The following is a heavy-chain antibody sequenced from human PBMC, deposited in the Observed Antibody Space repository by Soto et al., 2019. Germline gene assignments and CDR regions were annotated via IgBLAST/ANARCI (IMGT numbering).Heavy chain of an antibody. CDR2: IYYSGST. V-gene: IGHV4-30-4*01. J-gene: IGHJ4*02. D-gene: IGHD3-22*01. CDR1: GGSISSGDYY. Sequence: QVQLQESGPGLVKPSQTLSLTCTVSGGSISSGDYYWSWIRQPPGKGLEWIGYIYYSGSTYYNPSLKSRVTISVDTYKNQFSLKLSSVTAADTAVYYCASLDSSGYSPFDYWGQGTLVTVSS. CDR3: ASLDSSGYSPFDY.